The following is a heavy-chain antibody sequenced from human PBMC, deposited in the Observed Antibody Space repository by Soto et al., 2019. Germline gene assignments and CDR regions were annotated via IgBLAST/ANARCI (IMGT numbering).Heavy chain of an antibody. J-gene: IGHJ4*02. CDR3: ARDNVVRGVIIPYDY. CDR1: GGTFSSYT. V-gene: IGHV1-69*08. CDR2: IIPILGIA. D-gene: IGHD3-10*01. Sequence: QVQLVQSGAEVKKPGSSVKVSCKASGGTFSSYTISWVRQAPGQGLEWMGRIIPILGIANYAQKFQGRVTINADKSTSTAYMELSSLRSEDTAVYYCARDNVVRGVIIPYDYWGQGTLVTVSS.